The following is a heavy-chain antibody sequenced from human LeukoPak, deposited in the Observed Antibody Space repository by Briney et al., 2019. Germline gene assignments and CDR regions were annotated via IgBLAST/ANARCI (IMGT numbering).Heavy chain of an antibody. J-gene: IGHJ4*02. Sequence: SVKVSCKASGGTFSRYAISWVRQAPGQGLEWMGRIIPILGIANYAQKFQGRVTITADKSTSTAYMELSSLRSEDTAVYYCARDWVAAAVFDYWGQGTLVTVSS. D-gene: IGHD6-13*01. CDR3: ARDWVAAAVFDY. V-gene: IGHV1-69*04. CDR1: GGTFSRYA. CDR2: IIPILGIA.